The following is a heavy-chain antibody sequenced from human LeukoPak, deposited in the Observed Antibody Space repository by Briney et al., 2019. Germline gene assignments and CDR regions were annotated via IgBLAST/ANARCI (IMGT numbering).Heavy chain of an antibody. CDR1: GYTFTSYG. Sequence: PKASVKVSCKASGYTFTSYGISWVRQAPGQGVEWMGWVSAYNGNTNYAQKLQGRVTMTTDTSTSTAYMELRSMRSDDTAVYYCARCYYYGYDDVGNWFDPWGQGTLVTVSS. D-gene: IGHD3-10*01. V-gene: IGHV1-18*01. CDR3: ARCYYYGYDDVGNWFDP. CDR2: VSAYNGNT. J-gene: IGHJ5*02.